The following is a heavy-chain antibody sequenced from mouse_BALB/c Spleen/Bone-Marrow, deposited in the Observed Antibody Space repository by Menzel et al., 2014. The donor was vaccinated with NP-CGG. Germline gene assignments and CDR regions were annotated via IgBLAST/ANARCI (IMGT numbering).Heavy chain of an antibody. CDR2: IDPANGNT. Sequence: EVKLVESGAELVKPGASVKLSCTGSGFSIKDTFMHWVKQRPEQGLEWIGRIDPANGNTKYDPKFQGKATITADTSSNTAYLQLTSLTSEDTAVYYCTRGEDYWGQGTTLAVSS. J-gene: IGHJ2*01. CDR3: TRGEDY. CDR1: GFSIKDTF. V-gene: IGHV14-3*02.